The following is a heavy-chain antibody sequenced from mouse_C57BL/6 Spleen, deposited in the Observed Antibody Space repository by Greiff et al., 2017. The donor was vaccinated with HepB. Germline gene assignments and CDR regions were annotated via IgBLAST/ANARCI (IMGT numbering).Heavy chain of an antibody. D-gene: IGHD2-3*01. J-gene: IGHJ2*01. CDR1: GFSLSTFGMG. CDR3: ARMEGPYDGYYNYFDY. CDR2: IWWDDDK. Sequence: QVQLKESGPGILQPSQTLSLTCSFSGFSLSTFGMGVGWIRQPSGKGLEWLAHIWWDDDKYYNPALKSRLTISKDTSKNQVFLKIANVDTADTATYYCARMEGPYDGYYNYFDYWGQGTTLTVSS. V-gene: IGHV8-8*01.